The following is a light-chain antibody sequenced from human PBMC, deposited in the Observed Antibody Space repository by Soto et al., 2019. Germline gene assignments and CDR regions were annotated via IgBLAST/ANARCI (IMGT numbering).Light chain of an antibody. CDR1: QSISRW. CDR2: DVS. J-gene: IGKJ1*01. CDR3: QQYDTYWT. Sequence: DIQMTQSPSTLSASVGDRVTITCRASQSISRWLAWYQQKPGKAPKVLIHDVSILESGVPSRFSGSGSGTEFTLTISSLQPDDFAPYYCQQYDTYWTFGQGTKVDIK. V-gene: IGKV1-5*01.